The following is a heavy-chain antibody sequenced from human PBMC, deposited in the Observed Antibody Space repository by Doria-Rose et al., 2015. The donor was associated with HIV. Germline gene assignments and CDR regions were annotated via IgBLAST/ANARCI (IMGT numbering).Heavy chain of an antibody. CDR3: ARIKSSRWYHKYYFDF. J-gene: IGHJ4*02. Sequence: QVTLKESGPVLVKPTETLTLTRTVSGVSLSSPGMGVSWIRQPPGKALEWLANIFSDDEKSYKTPLNSRLTISRGTSKSQVVLTMTDMDPVDTATYYCARIKSSRWYHKYYFDFWGQGTLVIVSA. CDR2: IFSDDEK. V-gene: IGHV2-26*01. CDR1: GVSLSSPGMG. D-gene: IGHD6-13*01.